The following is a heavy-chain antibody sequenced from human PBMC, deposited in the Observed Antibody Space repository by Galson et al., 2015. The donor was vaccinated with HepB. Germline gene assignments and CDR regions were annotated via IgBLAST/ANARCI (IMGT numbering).Heavy chain of an antibody. CDR2: IIPILGIA. J-gene: IGHJ5*02. D-gene: IGHD3-22*01. V-gene: IGHV1-69*04. CDR1: GGTFSSYT. Sequence: VKVSCKASGGTFSSYTISWVRQAPGQGLEWMGRIIPILGIANYAQKFQGRVTITADKSTSTAYMELSSLRSEDTAVYYCARDGPHDSSGDDNWFDPWGQGTLVTVSS. CDR3: ARDGPHDSSGDDNWFDP.